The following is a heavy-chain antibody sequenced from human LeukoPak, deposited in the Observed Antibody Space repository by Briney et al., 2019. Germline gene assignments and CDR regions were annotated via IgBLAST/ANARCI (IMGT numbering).Heavy chain of an antibody. V-gene: IGHV4-59*08. CDR1: GTSIRGHY. CDR3: AGLHFASAEEFDP. Sequence: PSETLSLTCTVSGTSIRGHYWSRIRQPPGKGLEWIGYIYSNGNILYNPFLKSRVTLSVDTFNNQFSLSLNFVTAADTAVYYCAGLHFASAEEFDPWGQGTLVTVSS. D-gene: IGHD1-14*01. J-gene: IGHJ5*02. CDR2: IYSNGNI.